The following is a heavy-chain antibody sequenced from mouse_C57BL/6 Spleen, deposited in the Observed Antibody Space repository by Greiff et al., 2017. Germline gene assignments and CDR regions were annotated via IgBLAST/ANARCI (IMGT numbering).Heavy chain of an antibody. CDR1: GYSFTGYF. V-gene: IGHV1-20*01. J-gene: IGHJ1*03. CDR2: INSYNGDT. D-gene: IGHD2-1*01. Sequence: VQLKESGPELVKPGDPVKISCKASGYSFTGYFLNWVMQSHGKSLEWIGRINSYNGDTFYNQKFKGKATLTVDKSSSTAHMELRSLTSEDSAVYYCARRRNSGWYFDVWGTGTTVTVSS. CDR3: ARRRNSGWYFDV.